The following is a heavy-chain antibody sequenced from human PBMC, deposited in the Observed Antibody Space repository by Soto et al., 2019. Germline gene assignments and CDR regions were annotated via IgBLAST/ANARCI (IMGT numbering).Heavy chain of an antibody. CDR3: ARGARYDILTGYSLYYYGMDV. CDR1: GGTFSSYA. J-gene: IGHJ6*02. V-gene: IGHV1-69*13. D-gene: IGHD3-9*01. Sequence: SVKVSCKASGGTFSSYAISWVRQAPGQGLEWMGGIIPIFGTANYAQKFQGRVTITADESTSTAYMELSSLRSEDTAVYYCARGARYDILTGYSLYYYGMDVWGQGTTVTVSS. CDR2: IIPIFGTA.